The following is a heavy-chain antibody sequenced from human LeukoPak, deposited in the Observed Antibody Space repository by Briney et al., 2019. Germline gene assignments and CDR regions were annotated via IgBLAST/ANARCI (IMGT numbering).Heavy chain of an antibody. CDR2: IYRDDDK. J-gene: IGHJ4*02. V-gene: IGHV2-5*02. CDR1: GFSLSTTGVG. Sequence: ESGPTLVNPTQTLTLTCTFSGFSLSTTGVGVGWIRQPPGKALEWLALIYRDDDKRYSPSLKSRLTITKDTSKNQVVLTMTNMDPVDTATYYCAHNWMVEMATFYFDYWGQGTLVTVSS. CDR3: AHNWMVEMATFYFDY. D-gene: IGHD5-24*01.